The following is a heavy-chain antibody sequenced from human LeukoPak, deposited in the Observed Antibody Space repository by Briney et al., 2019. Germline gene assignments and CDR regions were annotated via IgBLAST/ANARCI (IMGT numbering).Heavy chain of an antibody. Sequence: HPGGTLRLSCAASGFTFSSYWMAWVRQAPGKGLECVANIKHDGSENYYVDSVKGRFTISRDNAKNSVYLQMNSLRAEDTAVYYCATYWRYTDWLLSDIWGQGTMVTVSS. CDR1: GFTFSSYW. CDR3: ATYWRYTDWLLSDI. V-gene: IGHV3-7*05. D-gene: IGHD3-9*01. J-gene: IGHJ3*02. CDR2: IKHDGSEN.